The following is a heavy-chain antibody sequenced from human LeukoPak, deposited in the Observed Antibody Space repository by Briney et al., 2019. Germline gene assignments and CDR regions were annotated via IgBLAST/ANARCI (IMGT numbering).Heavy chain of an antibody. V-gene: IGHV1-46*01. CDR1: GYTFTSYY. Sequence: ASVKVSCKASGYTFTSYYMHWVRQAPGQGLEWMGIINPSGGSTSYAQKFQGRVTVTRNTSIGTAYMELSSLRSEDTAVYYCARETAAAYMDVWGKGTTVTISS. D-gene: IGHD6-13*01. J-gene: IGHJ6*03. CDR2: INPSGGST. CDR3: ARETAAAYMDV.